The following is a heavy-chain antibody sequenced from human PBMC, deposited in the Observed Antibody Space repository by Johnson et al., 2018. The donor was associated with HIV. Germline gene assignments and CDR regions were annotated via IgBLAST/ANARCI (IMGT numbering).Heavy chain of an antibody. CDR2: ILNDGTNQ. CDR1: GFTFSNYG. V-gene: IGHV3-30*18. D-gene: IGHD3-3*01. CDR3: VKMYYNFWSGYSAQMDAFDV. J-gene: IGHJ3*01. Sequence: QVQLVESGGGVVQPGRSLRLSCAASGFTFSNYGMHWVRQSPGRGLEWVAVILNDGTNQFYADSVTGRFTISRDNSKNTLYLEMYSLRVEDTAVYYCVKMYYNFWSGYSAQMDAFDVWGQGTMVTVSS.